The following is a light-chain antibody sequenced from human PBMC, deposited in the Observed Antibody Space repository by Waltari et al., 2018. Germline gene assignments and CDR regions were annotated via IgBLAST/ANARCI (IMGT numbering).Light chain of an antibody. J-gene: IGKJ4*01. CDR3: QQYYSNSLT. CDR2: WAS. Sequence: DIVMTQSPDSLAVSLGERATINCKSSQTVLYSSNSKNYLAWYQKKSGQPPKLLISWASARESGVPARFSGSGSGTDFTLTISSLQAEDVAVYFCQQYYSNSLTFGGGTRVEIK. CDR1: QTVLYSSNSKNY. V-gene: IGKV4-1*01.